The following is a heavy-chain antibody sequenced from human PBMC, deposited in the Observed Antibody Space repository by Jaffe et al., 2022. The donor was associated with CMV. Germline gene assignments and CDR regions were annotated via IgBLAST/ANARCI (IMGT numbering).Heavy chain of an antibody. CDR1: GFTFGDYA. CDR3: TRATVTTWYYYYYYMDV. CDR2: IRSKAYGGTT. Sequence: EVQLVESGGGLVQPGRSLRLSCTASGFTFGDYAMSWVRQAPGKGLEWVGFIRSKAYGGTTEYAASVKGRFTISRDDSKSIAYLQMNSLKTEDTAVYYCTRATVTTWYYYYYYMDVWGKGTTVTVSS. V-gene: IGHV3-49*04. J-gene: IGHJ6*03. D-gene: IGHD4-4*01.